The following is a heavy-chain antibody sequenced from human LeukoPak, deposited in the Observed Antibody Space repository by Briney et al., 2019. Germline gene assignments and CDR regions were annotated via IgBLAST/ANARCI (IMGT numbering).Heavy chain of an antibody. CDR2: IYSGGST. D-gene: IGHD3-22*01. CDR1: GFTVSSNY. CDR3: ARYRNYYDSSGYYPFDY. J-gene: IGHJ4*02. Sequence: PGGSLRLACAASGFTVSSNYMSWVRQAPGRGLEWVSIIYSGGSTYYADSVKGRFTISRDNSKNTLYLQMNSLRAEDTAVYYCARYRNYYDSSGYYPFDYWDQGSLVTVSS. V-gene: IGHV3-53*01.